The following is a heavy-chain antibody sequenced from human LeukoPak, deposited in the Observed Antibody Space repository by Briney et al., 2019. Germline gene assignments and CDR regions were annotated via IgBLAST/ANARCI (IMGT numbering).Heavy chain of an antibody. J-gene: IGHJ5*02. D-gene: IGHD3-10*01. CDR2: INHSGST. V-gene: IGHV4-34*01. CDR3: ARGLSPYLRFGETWFDP. Sequence: SETLSLTCAVYGGSFSGHYWSWIRQPPGKGLEWIGEINHSGSTNYNPSLKSRVTISVDTSKNQFSLKLSSVTAADTAVYYCARGLSPYLRFGETWFDPWGQGTLVTVSS. CDR1: GGSFSGHY.